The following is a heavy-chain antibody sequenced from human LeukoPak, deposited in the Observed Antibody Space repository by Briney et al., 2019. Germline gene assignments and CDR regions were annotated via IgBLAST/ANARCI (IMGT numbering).Heavy chain of an antibody. V-gene: IGHV3-74*01. CDR1: GFTFSTYW. D-gene: IGHD6-13*01. CDR2: IKSDGGT. Sequence: GGSLRLSCAASGFTFSTYWMHWVRQAPGKGLVWVSRIKSDGGTNYADSVKGRFTISRDNAKNTVLLQMNSLRADDTAVYYCAKEGRIAAGTGDYFDYWGQGTLVTVSS. CDR3: AKEGRIAAGTGDYFDY. J-gene: IGHJ4*02.